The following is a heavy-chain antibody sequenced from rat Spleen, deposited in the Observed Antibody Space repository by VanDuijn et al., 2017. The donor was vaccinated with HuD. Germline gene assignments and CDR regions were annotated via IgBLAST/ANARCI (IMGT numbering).Heavy chain of an antibody. J-gene: IGHJ2*01. Sequence: EVKLVESGGGLVQPGRSLKLSCVAPGFTFNDYWMTWIRQAPKKGLEWVATISYDGSSTYYRDSVKGRFTISRDNAKSTLYLQMDSLRSEDTSTYYCAREAGIPFHYFDYWGQGVMFTVSS. CDR2: ISYDGSST. CDR1: GFTFNDYW. CDR3: AREAGIPFHYFDY. D-gene: IGHD1-4*01. V-gene: IGHV5-7*01.